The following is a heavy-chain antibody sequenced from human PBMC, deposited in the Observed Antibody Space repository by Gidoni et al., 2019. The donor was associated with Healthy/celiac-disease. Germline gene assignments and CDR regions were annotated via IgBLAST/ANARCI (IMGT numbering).Heavy chain of an antibody. CDR3: AREPRRDRELRGVFDY. CDR1: GFTFSSYA. V-gene: IGHV3-30-3*01. J-gene: IGHJ4*02. CDR2: ISYDGSNK. D-gene: IGHD1-7*01. Sequence: QVQLVESGGGVVQPGRSLRLSCAASGFTFSSYAMHWVRQAPGKGLEWVAVISYDGSNKYYADSVKGRFTISRDNSKNTLYLQMNSLRAADTAVYYCAREPRRDRELRGVFDYWGQGTLVTVSS.